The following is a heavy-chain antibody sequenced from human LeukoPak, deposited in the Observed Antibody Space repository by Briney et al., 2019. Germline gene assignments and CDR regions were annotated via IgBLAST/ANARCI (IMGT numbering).Heavy chain of an antibody. D-gene: IGHD3-22*01. CDR1: GGSFSGYY. V-gene: IGHV4-34*01. Sequence: KPSETLSLTCAVYGGSFSGYYWSWTRQPPGKGLEWIGEIRHSGSTNYNPSLKSRVTISVDTSKNQFSLKLSSVTAADTAVYYCARETTYYYDSSGYSAVDYWGQGTLVTVSS. CDR2: IRHSGST. CDR3: ARETTYYYDSSGYSAVDY. J-gene: IGHJ4*02.